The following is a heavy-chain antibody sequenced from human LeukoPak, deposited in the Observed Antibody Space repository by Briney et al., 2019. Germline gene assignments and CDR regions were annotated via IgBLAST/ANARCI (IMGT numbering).Heavy chain of an antibody. Sequence: SETLSLTCTVSGGSISSSSYYWGWTRQPPGKGLEWIGSIYYSGSTYYNPSLKSRVTISVDTSKNQFSLKLSSVTAADTAVYYCARHVVSLPSAARPLHFDYWGQGTLVTVSS. V-gene: IGHV4-39*01. CDR2: IYYSGST. D-gene: IGHD2-2*01. CDR1: GGSISSSSYY. CDR3: ARHVVSLPSAARPLHFDY. J-gene: IGHJ4*02.